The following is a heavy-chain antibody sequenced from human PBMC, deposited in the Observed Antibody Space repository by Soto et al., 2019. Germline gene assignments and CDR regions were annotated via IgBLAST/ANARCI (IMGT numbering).Heavy chain of an antibody. CDR1: GYTFTSYG. CDR2: ISAYNGNT. J-gene: IGHJ4*02. CDR3: ERVLAGSGSQSDYFDY. Sequence: ASVKVSCKASGYTFTSYGISWVRQAPGQGLEWMGWISAYNGNTNYAQKLQGRVTMTTDTSTSTAYMELRSLRSDDTAVYYCERVLAGSGSQSDYFDYWGQGTLVTVSS. D-gene: IGHD3-10*01. V-gene: IGHV1-18*01.